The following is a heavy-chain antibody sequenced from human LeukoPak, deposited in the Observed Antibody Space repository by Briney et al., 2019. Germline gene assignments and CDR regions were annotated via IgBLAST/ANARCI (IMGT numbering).Heavy chain of an antibody. Sequence: PGESLRLSCAASGFTFSSYSMNWVRQAPGKGLEWVSSISSSSSYIYYADSVKGRFTISRDNAKNSLYLQMNSLRAEDTAVYYCARVQFGIDYDFWSGYPRETYYYYYYMDVWGKGTTVTVSS. J-gene: IGHJ6*03. CDR1: GFTFSSYS. V-gene: IGHV3-21*01. D-gene: IGHD3-3*01. CDR3: ARVQFGIDYDFWSGYPRETYYYYYYMDV. CDR2: ISSSSSYI.